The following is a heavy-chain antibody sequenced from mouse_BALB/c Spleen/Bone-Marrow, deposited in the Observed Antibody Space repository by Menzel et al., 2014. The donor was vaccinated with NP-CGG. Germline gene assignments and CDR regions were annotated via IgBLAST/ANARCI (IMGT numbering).Heavy chain of an antibody. CDR3: ARQTYYDYDGYFDY. J-gene: IGHJ2*01. CDR2: ISSGGSYT. V-gene: IGHV5-6*01. CDR1: GFTFSSYG. D-gene: IGHD2-4*01. Sequence: EVKVVESGGDLVKPGGSLKLSCAASGFTFSSYGMSWVRQTPDKRLEWVATISSGGSYTYYPDSVKGRFTISRDNAKNTLYLQMSSLKSEDTAMYYCARQTYYDYDGYFDYWGQGTTLTDFS.